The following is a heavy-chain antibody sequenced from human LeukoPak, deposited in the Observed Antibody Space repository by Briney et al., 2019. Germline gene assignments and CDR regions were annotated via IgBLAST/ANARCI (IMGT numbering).Heavy chain of an antibody. Sequence: GESLKISCKVSGYSFTSYWIGWVRQMPGKGLEWMGIIYPGDSDTRYSPSFQGQVTISADKSISTAYLQWSSLKASDTAMYYCARHEGSLMVYAILGMDVWGQGTTVTVSS. V-gene: IGHV5-51*01. J-gene: IGHJ6*02. CDR2: IYPGDSDT. D-gene: IGHD2-8*01. CDR3: ARHEGSLMVYAILGMDV. CDR1: GYSFTSYW.